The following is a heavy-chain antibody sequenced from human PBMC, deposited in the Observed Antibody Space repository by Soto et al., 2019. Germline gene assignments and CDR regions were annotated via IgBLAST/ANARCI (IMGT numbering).Heavy chain of an antibody. D-gene: IGHD3-22*01. Sequence: GGSLRLSCAASGFTFSSYGMHWVRQAPGKGLEWVAVISYDGSNKYYADSVKGRFTISRDNSKNTLYLQMNSLRAEDTAVYYCAKDLSSGYPLDAFDIWGQGTMVTVSS. CDR1: GFTFSSYG. CDR3: AKDLSSGYPLDAFDI. CDR2: ISYDGSNK. J-gene: IGHJ3*02. V-gene: IGHV3-30*18.